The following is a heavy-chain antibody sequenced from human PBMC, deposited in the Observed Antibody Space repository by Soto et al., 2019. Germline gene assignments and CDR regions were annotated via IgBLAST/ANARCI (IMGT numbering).Heavy chain of an antibody. V-gene: IGHV6-1*01. CDR1: GDSVSSNSAA. J-gene: IGHJ4*02. CDR3: TREALIAAAGSSRYDY. CDR2: TYSRRSKWSN. Sequence: SQTLSLTCAISGDSVSSNSAAWNWIRQSPSRGLEWLGRTYSRRSKWSNDYAVSVKGRININPDTSKNQFSLQLNSVTPEDTAVYYCTREALIAAAGSSRYDYWGQGTLVTVSS. D-gene: IGHD6-13*01.